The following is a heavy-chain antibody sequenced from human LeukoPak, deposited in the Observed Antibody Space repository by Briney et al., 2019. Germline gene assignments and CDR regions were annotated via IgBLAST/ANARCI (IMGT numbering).Heavy chain of an antibody. V-gene: IGHV3-74*01. CDR3: VSFYETY. Sequence: GGFLRLSCAAYGNYWMHWVRQAPGKGLVWVSHINSDGSWTSYADSVKGRFTISKDNAKNTVYLQMNSLRAEDTAVYYCVSFYETYWGRGTLVTVSS. J-gene: IGHJ4*02. CDR1: GNYW. D-gene: IGHD2/OR15-2a*01. CDR2: INSDGSWT.